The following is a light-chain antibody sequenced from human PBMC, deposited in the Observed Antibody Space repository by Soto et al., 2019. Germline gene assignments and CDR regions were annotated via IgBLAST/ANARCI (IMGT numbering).Light chain of an antibody. Sequence: EIVLTQSPATLSLSPGERATLSCRASQSVSSYLAWYQQKPAQAPRLLIYDASNRATGIPARFSGSGSGTDFXLXXSSXXPXXXAVYYCQQRSNWLIFTFGPGTKVDIK. CDR1: QSVSSY. CDR3: QQRSNWLIFT. CDR2: DAS. J-gene: IGKJ3*01. V-gene: IGKV3-11*01.